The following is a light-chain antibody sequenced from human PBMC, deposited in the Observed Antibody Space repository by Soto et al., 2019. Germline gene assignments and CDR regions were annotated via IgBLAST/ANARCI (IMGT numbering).Light chain of an antibody. CDR1: SGHSSYA. CDR2: LSSDGSH. V-gene: IGLV4-69*01. Sequence: QSVLTQSPSASASLGASVKLAWTLSSGHSSYAIAWHQQQPEKGPRYLMKLSSDGSHSKGDGIPDRFSGSSSGAERYLTISSLQSEDEADYYCQTWDTGARVVFGGGTKLTVL. J-gene: IGLJ2*01. CDR3: QTWDTGARVV.